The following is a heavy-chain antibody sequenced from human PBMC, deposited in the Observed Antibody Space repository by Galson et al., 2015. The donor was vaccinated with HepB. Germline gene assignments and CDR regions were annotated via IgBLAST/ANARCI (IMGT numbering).Heavy chain of an antibody. CDR1: GGTFTNYA. D-gene: IGHD2-15*01. CDR3: ARVQDIVVVVADAFDI. Sequence: SVKVSCKASGGTFTNYAISWVRQAPGQGLEWMGGIIPLFGTTNYAQKSQGRVTITADESTSTAYMELSSLRSEDTAVYYCARVQDIVVVVADAFDIWGQGTMVTVSS. J-gene: IGHJ3*02. CDR2: IIPLFGTT. V-gene: IGHV1-69*13.